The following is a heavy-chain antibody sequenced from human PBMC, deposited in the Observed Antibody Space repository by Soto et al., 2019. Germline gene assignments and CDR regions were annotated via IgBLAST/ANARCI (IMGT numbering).Heavy chain of an antibody. Sequence: PSESLSLTCTVSGCSISSYYWSWIRQPPGKGLEWIGYIYYSGSTNYNPSLKSRVTISVDTSKNQFSLKLSSVTAADTAVYYCARDPYCSGGSCYSSWFDPWGQGTLVTVSS. V-gene: IGHV4-59*01. CDR2: IYYSGST. CDR3: ARDPYCSGGSCYSSWFDP. D-gene: IGHD2-15*01. CDR1: GCSISSYY. J-gene: IGHJ5*02.